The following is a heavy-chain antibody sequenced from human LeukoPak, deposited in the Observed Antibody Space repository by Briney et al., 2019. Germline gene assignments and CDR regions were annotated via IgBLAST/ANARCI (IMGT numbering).Heavy chain of an antibody. Sequence: PGGSLRLSCAASGFTFSDYYMSWIRQAPGKGLEWVSYISSSVITIYYADSVKGRFTISRDNAKNSLYLQMNSLRAEDTAVYYCARDLLNYYGSEEAPTSYYGMDVWGQGTTVTVSS. D-gene: IGHD3-10*01. CDR3: ARDLLNYYGSEEAPTSYYGMDV. J-gene: IGHJ6*02. CDR2: ISSSVITI. CDR1: GFTFSDYY. V-gene: IGHV3-11*01.